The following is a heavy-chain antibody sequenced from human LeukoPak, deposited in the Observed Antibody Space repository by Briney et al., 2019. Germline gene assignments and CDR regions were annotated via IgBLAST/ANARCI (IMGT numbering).Heavy chain of an antibody. CDR2: IRYDGSKK. J-gene: IGHJ4*02. Sequence: GGSLRLSCAASGFTFSSYGMNWVRQAPGKGLEWVAFIRYDGSKKYSADSVKGRFTISRDNSKNTLYLQVNSLRAEDTAVYYCAKDYNRAYYYGSGFDYWGQGTLVTVSS. CDR3: AKDYNRAYYYGSGFDY. V-gene: IGHV3-30*02. CDR1: GFTFSSYG. D-gene: IGHD3-10*01.